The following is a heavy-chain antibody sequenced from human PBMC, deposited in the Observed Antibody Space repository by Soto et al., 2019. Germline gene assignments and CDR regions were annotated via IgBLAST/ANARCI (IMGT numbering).Heavy chain of an antibody. Sequence: QVQLVESGGGVVQPGRSLRLSCAASGFPFTSYGMHWVREGPDKGLEWVAIISYAGSDKYYADSVKGRFTISRDNSKNTLYLQMNSLRPEDTALYYCVGGQYYFDYRGQGTLVSVSS. J-gene: IGHJ4*02. V-gene: IGHV3-30*03. CDR2: ISYAGSDK. CDR3: VGGQYYFDY. D-gene: IGHD3-10*01. CDR1: GFPFTSYG.